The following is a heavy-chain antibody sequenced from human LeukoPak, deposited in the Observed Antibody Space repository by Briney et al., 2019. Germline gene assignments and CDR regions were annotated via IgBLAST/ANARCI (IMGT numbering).Heavy chain of an antibody. D-gene: IGHD3-10*01. Sequence: GGTLRLSCAASGFTFSSYSMNWVRQAPGKGLEWVSSISSSSSYIYYADSVKGRFTISRDNAKNTLYLQMNSLRAEGAAIYYCARVLYYYASVSYNYYMDVWGKGTTVTISS. CDR1: GFTFSSYS. J-gene: IGHJ6*03. V-gene: IGHV3-21*04. CDR2: ISSSSSYI. CDR3: ARVLYYYASVSYNYYMDV.